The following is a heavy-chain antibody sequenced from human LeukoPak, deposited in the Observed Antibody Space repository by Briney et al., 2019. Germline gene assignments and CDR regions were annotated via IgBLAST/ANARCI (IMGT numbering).Heavy chain of an antibody. CDR1: GGSFSGYY. J-gene: IGHJ5*02. CDR3: ARKESINCSSTSCPRLWFDP. V-gene: IGHV4-34*01. Sequence: SETLSLTCAVYGGSFSGYYWSWIRQPPGKGLEWIGEINHSGSTNYNPSLKSRVTISVDTSKNQFSLKLSSVTAADTAVYYCARKESINCSSTSCPRLWFDPWGQGTLVTVSS. D-gene: IGHD2-2*01. CDR2: INHSGST.